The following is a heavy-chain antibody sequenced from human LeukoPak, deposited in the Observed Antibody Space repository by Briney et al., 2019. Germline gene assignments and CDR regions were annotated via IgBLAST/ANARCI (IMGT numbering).Heavy chain of an antibody. V-gene: IGHV4-61*02. CDR3: ARERIHYYDSSGYYYFDY. D-gene: IGHD3-22*01. CDR1: GGSIGTGSYY. J-gene: IGHJ4*02. Sequence: SXXLSLTCTVSGGSIGTGSYYWSWIRQPAGKGLEWIGRIYTSGSINYNPSLKSRVTISVDTSKNQFSLKLSSVTAADTAVYYCARERIHYYDSSGYYYFDYWGQGTLVTVSS. CDR2: IYTSGSI.